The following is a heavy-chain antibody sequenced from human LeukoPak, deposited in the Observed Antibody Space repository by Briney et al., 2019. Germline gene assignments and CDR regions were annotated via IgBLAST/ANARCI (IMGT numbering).Heavy chain of an antibody. CDR2: IYSGGST. Sequence: GGSLRLSCAASGFTVSSNCMSWVRQAPGKGLEWVSVIYSGGSTYYADSVKGRFTISRDNSKNTLYLQMNSLRAEDTAVYYCARDTDYYGSGSYYRGIDYWGQGTLVTVSS. D-gene: IGHD3-10*01. J-gene: IGHJ4*02. CDR3: ARDTDYYGSGSYYRGIDY. CDR1: GFTVSSNC. V-gene: IGHV3-53*01.